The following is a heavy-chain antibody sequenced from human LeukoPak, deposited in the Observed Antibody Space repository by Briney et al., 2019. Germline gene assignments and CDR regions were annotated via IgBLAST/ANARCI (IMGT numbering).Heavy chain of an antibody. CDR3: AKYTGRRAFDM. V-gene: IGHV3-23*01. CDR1: GLTFSNYA. D-gene: IGHD7-27*01. CDR2: ISGSGTTT. Sequence: PGGSLRLSCAAPGLTFSNYAMSWVRQAPGKGLEWVSHISGSGTTTYYADSVKGRFTISRDNSKNTLYLQMNSLRAEDTAVYYCAKYTGRRAFDMWGQGTMVTVSS. J-gene: IGHJ3*02.